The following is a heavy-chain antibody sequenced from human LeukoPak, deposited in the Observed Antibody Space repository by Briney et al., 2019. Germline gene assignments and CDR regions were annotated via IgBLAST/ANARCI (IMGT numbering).Heavy chain of an antibody. CDR3: ARHTYYYGSGSYYSDGWFDP. Sequence: GGSLRLSCAASGFTFSSYWMHWVRHAPGKGLVWVSRINSDGSSTIYADSVKGRFTIYRDNAKNTLYLQMNSLRAEDTAVYYCARHTYYYGSGSYYSDGWFDPWGQGTLVTVSS. V-gene: IGHV3-74*01. CDR1: GFTFSSYW. D-gene: IGHD3-10*01. J-gene: IGHJ5*02. CDR2: INSDGSST.